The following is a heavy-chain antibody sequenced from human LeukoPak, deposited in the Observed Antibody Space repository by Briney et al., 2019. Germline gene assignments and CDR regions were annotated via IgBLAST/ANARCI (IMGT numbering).Heavy chain of an antibody. J-gene: IGHJ4*02. CDR1: GFTFDDYA. D-gene: IGHD2-21*02. CDR3: AKGRLVVTATPSD. V-gene: IGHV3-9*01. CDR2: ISWNSGSI. Sequence: GGSLRLSCAASGFTFDDYAMHWVRQAPGKGLEWVSGISWNSGSIGYADSVKGRFTISRDNAKNSLYLQMNSLRAEDTALYYCAKGRLVVTATPSDWGQGTLVTASS.